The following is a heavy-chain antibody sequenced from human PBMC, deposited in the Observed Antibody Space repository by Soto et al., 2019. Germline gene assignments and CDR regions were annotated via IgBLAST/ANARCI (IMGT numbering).Heavy chain of an antibody. CDR2: IYYSGST. J-gene: IGHJ6*02. CDR3: ARDRDYDFWSGPYGMDV. CDR1: GGSFSGYY. Sequence: SETLSLTCAVYGGSFSGYYWSWIRQPPGKGLEWIGYIYYSGSTNYNPSLKSRVTISVDTSKNQFSLKLSSVTAADTAVYYCARDRDYDFWSGPYGMDVWGQGTTVTVSS. D-gene: IGHD3-3*01. V-gene: IGHV4-59*01.